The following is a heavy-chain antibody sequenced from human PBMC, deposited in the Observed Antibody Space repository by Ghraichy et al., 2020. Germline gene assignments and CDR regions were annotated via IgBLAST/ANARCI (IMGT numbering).Heavy chain of an antibody. CDR1: GFTFSSYS. Sequence: GGSLRLSCAASGFTFSSYSMNWARQAPGKGLEWVSSISSSSSYIYYADSVKGRFTISRDNAKNSLYLQMNSLRAEDTAVYYCARDLRDSSSWYSGYWGQGTLVTVSS. CDR3: ARDLRDSSSWYSGY. V-gene: IGHV3-21*01. J-gene: IGHJ4*02. D-gene: IGHD6-13*01. CDR2: ISSSSSYI.